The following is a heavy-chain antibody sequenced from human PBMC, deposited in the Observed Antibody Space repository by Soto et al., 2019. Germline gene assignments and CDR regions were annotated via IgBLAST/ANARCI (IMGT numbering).Heavy chain of an antibody. CDR1: GGTFSSYP. V-gene: IGHV1-69*13. Sequence: SVKVSCKASGGTFSSYPISWVRHAPGQGLEWMGGIIPIFGTANYAQKFQGRVTITADESTSTAYMELSSLRSEDTAVYYCARERRAARRYTSRDAFDIWGQGTMVTVSS. CDR2: IIPIFGTA. D-gene: IGHD6-6*01. J-gene: IGHJ3*02. CDR3: ARERRAARRYTSRDAFDI.